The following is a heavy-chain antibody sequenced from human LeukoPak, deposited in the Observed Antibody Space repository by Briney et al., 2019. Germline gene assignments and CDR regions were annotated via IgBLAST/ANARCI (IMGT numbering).Heavy chain of an antibody. J-gene: IGHJ4*02. V-gene: IGHV2-70*11. D-gene: IGHD3-3*01. CDR3: ARSTIFGVVTPFDY. CDR1: GFSLSTSGMC. CDR2: IDWDDDK. Sequence: SGPALVKPTQTLTLTCTFSGFSLSTSGMCVSWIRQPPGKALEGLARIDWDDDKYYSTSLKTRLTISKDTSKNQVVLTMTNMDPVDTATYYCARSTIFGVVTPFDYWGQGTLVTVSS.